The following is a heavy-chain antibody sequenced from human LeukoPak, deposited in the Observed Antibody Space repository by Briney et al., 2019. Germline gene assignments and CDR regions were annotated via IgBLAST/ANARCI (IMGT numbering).Heavy chain of an antibody. CDR1: GFTFSSYS. CDR2: ISSSSSYI. D-gene: IGHD6-25*01. Sequence: AGGSLRLSCAASGFTFSSYSMNWVRQAPGKGLEWVSSISSSSSYIYYADSVKGRFTISRDNSKNTLYLQMNSLRAEDTAVYYCAKGRGPSWFDPWGQGTLVTVSS. V-gene: IGHV3-21*04. CDR3: AKGRGPSWFDP. J-gene: IGHJ5*02.